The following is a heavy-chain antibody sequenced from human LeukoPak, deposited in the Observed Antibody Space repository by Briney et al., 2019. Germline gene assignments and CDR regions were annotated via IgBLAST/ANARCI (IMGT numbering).Heavy chain of an antibody. J-gene: IGHJ4*02. CDR2: ISYDGSNK. D-gene: IGHD6-19*01. Sequence: PGGSLRLSCAASGFTFSSYAMHWVRQAPGKGLEWVAVISYDGSNKYYADSVKGRFTISRDNSKNTLYLQMNSLRAEDTAVYYCARDRGYSSGNFDYWGQGTLVTVSS. CDR1: GFTFSSYA. V-gene: IGHV3-30*04. CDR3: ARDRGYSSGNFDY.